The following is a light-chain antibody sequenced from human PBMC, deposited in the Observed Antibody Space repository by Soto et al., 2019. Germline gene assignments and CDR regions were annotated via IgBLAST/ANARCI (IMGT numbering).Light chain of an antibody. J-gene: IGLJ1*01. V-gene: IGLV1-40*01. CDR1: TSN. CDR3: SSYSTSSILYV. CDR2: DNT. Sequence: QPVLTQTPSVSGAPGQTVTISCTGTTSNVHWYQQLPGTAPKLLIFDNTNRPSGVPDRFSGSKSDTSASLAITGLQAEDEADYYCSSYSTSSILYVFGTGTKLTVL.